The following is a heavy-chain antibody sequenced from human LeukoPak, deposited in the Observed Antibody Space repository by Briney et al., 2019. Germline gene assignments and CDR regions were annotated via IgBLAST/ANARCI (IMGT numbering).Heavy chain of an antibody. CDR3: AKEFGDFWSGYQGAFNS. CDR1: GLTLSNHA. J-gene: IGHJ4*02. CDR2: FGGGYSDT. Sequence: PGGPLRLSCAASGLTLSNHAFSWVRQAPGKGLEWVSGFGGGYSDTNYADSVKGRFTISRDNSRNTLYLQMNRLRAEDTAVYYCAKEFGDFWSGYQGAFNSWGQGTLVTVSS. D-gene: IGHD3-3*01. V-gene: IGHV3-23*01.